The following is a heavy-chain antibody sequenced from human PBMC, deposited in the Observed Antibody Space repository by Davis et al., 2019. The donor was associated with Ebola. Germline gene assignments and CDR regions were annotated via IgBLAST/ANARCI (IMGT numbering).Heavy chain of an antibody. Sequence: KFQGRVTITRDTSASTAYMELSSLRSEDTAVYYCARLSESSGWSDYFDYWGQGTLVTVSS. D-gene: IGHD6-19*01. V-gene: IGHV1-3*01. CDR3: ARLSESSGWSDYFDY. J-gene: IGHJ4*02.